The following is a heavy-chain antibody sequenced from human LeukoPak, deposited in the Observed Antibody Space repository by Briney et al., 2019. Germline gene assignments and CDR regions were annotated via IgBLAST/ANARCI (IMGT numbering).Heavy chain of an antibody. CDR3: ARSSYGDYLSYAFDI. CDR2: ISSSGRYT. Sequence: GGSLRLSCAASGFSFSDSYMSWIRQAPGKVLEWVSYISSSGRYTYYADSVKGRFTVSRDNAKNSLYLQMNTLRAEDTAVYYCARSSYGDYLSYAFDIWGQGTMVTVSS. D-gene: IGHD4-17*01. J-gene: IGHJ3*02. V-gene: IGHV3-11*04. CDR1: GFSFSDSY.